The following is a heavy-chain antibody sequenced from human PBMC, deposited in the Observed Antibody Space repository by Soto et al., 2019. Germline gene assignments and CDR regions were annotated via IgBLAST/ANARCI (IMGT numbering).Heavy chain of an antibody. V-gene: IGHV4-4*07. J-gene: IGHJ3*02. CDR3: AREYDSSGYLAYPVAFDI. D-gene: IGHD3-22*01. Sequence: SETLSLTCTVSGGSISSYYWSWIRQPAGKGLEWIGRIYTSGSTNYNPSLKSRVTMSVDTSKNQFSLKPSSVTAADTAVYYCAREYDSSGYLAYPVAFDIWGQGTMVTVSS. CDR2: IYTSGST. CDR1: GGSISSYY.